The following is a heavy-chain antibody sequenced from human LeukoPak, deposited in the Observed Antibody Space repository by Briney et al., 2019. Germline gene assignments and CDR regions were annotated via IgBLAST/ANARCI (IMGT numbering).Heavy chain of an antibody. J-gene: IGHJ4*02. V-gene: IGHV3-7*01. Sequence: PGGSLRLSCATSGFAFSRSWMDWVRQAPGKGLEWVANIKEDGSETHYVDSAKGRFTISRDNAKNSLFLQLDNLRVEDTAVHYCSRSLNSWGQGTLVTVSP. CDR2: IKEDGSET. CDR1: GFAFSRSW. CDR3: SRSLNS.